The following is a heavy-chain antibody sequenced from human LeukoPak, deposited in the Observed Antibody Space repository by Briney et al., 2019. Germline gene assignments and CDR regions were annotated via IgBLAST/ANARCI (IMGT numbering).Heavy chain of an antibody. CDR1: GFTFNSYS. J-gene: IGHJ4*02. CDR2: INSNSGTI. V-gene: IGHV3-48*04. Sequence: GGSLRLSCAASGFTFNSYSMDWVRQAPGKGLEWVSYINSNSGTIYYADSVKGRFTISRDNAKNSLYLQMNSLRAEDTAVYYCARDRGAVDYWGQGTLVTVSS. CDR3: ARDRGAVDY. D-gene: IGHD1-26*01.